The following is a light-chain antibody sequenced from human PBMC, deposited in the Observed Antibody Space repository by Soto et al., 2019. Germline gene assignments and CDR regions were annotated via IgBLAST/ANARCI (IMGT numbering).Light chain of an antibody. J-gene: IGKJ3*01. V-gene: IGKV3-20*01. CDR1: QSVSSSY. Sequence: EIVLTQSPGTLSLSSGERATLSCRASQSVSSSYLAWYQQKPGQAPRLLIYGASSRATGIPDRFSGSGSGTDFTLTISRLEPKDFALYYCQQYSSSLFTFGPGTKVDIK. CDR3: QQYSSSLFT. CDR2: GAS.